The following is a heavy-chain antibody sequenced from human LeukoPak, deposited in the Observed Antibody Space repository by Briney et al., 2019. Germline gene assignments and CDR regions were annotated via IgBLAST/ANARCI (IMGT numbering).Heavy chain of an antibody. D-gene: IGHD3-3*01. CDR1: GGSISSGSYY. J-gene: IGHJ5*02. CDR3: ARDPYYDFWSGPDALDNWFDP. V-gene: IGHV4-61*02. CDR2: IYTSGST. Sequence: SQTLSLTCTVSGGSISSGSYYWSWIRQPAGKGLEWIGRIYTSGSTNYNPSLKSRVTMSVDTSKNQFSLKLSSVTAADTAVYYCARDPYYDFWSGPDALDNWFDPWGQGTLVTVSS.